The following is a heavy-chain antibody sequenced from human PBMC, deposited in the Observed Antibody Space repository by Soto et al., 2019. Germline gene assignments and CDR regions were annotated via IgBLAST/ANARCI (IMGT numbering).Heavy chain of an antibody. CDR1: GFTFSNYW. J-gene: IGHJ4*02. CDR2: IDHDGPT. Sequence: EVQLVESGGGLVQPGGSLRLSCAGSGFTFSNYWMHWGRQAPGKGLEWVSRIDHDGPTDYADSVRGRFTISRDNAENTLYLQMNSLRPEDTAVYDCVRDSHGDYWGQGTLVTVSS. V-gene: IGHV3-74*01. CDR3: VRDSHGDY.